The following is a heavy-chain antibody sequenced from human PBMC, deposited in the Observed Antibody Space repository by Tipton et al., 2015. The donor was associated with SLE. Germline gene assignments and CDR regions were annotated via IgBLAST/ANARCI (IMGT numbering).Heavy chain of an antibody. V-gene: IGHV3-49*04. CDR1: GFTFGDSG. J-gene: IGHJ5*02. CDR3: TSPLGPGCPACWLDP. D-gene: IGHD2-15*01. Sequence: SLRLSCTTSGFTFGDSGMTWVRQAPGKGLEWVGFISSKACGEATQYAASVRGRFTISRDDSKSIVYLQMDSLNTEDTAVYYCTSPLGPGCPACWLDPWGQGTLVTVSS. CDR2: ISSKACGEAT.